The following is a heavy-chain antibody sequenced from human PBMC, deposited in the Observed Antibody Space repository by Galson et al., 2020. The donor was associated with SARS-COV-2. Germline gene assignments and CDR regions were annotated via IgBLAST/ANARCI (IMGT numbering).Heavy chain of an antibody. CDR2: IFYSGST. D-gene: IGHD6-19*01. V-gene: IGHV4-31*01. Sequence: SETLSLTCTVSGGSISSGGYYWSWIRQHPGKGLEWIGYIFYSGSTSYNPSLKSLVTISVDTSKNQFSLNLRSVSAADTAVYYCARTQVVRGWYDAFDIWGQGTLVTVSS. CDR3: ARTQVVRGWYDAFDI. J-gene: IGHJ3*02. CDR1: GGSISSGGYY.